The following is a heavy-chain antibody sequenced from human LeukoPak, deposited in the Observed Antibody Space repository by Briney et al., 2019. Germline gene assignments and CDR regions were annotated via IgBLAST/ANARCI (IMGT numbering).Heavy chain of an antibody. CDR2: TYYRSKWYN. CDR3: ARTTYSSSWYGGHYYMDV. CDR1: GDSVSSNSAA. D-gene: IGHD6-13*01. V-gene: IGHV6-1*01. J-gene: IGHJ6*03. Sequence: SQTLSLTCAISGDSVSSNSAAWNWIRQSPSRGLEWLGRTYYRSKWYNDYAVSVKSRITINPDTSKNQFSLQLNSVTPEDTAVYYCARTTYSSSWYGGHYYMDVWGKGTTVTISS.